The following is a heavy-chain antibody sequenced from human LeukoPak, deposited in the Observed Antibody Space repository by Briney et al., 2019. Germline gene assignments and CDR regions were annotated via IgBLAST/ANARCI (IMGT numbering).Heavy chain of an antibody. CDR1: GYSISSGYY. Sequence: PSETLSLTCAVSGYSISSGYYWGWIRQPPGKGLEWIGSIYHSGSTYYNPSLKSRVTISVDTSKNQFSLKLSSVTAADTAVYYCARPIYYYDSSGYYSRYAFDTWGQGTMVTVSS. D-gene: IGHD3-22*01. CDR2: IYHSGST. V-gene: IGHV4-38-2*01. J-gene: IGHJ3*02. CDR3: ARPIYYYDSSGYYSRYAFDT.